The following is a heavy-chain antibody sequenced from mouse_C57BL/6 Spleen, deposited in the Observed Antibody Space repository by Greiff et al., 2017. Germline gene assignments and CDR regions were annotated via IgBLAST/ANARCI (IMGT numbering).Heavy chain of an antibody. CDR3: ARRSYGSSYGDFDV. J-gene: IGHJ1*03. CDR2: IYPGSGSN. Sequence: QVQLQQPGAELVKPGASVKMSCKASGYTFTSYWITWVKQRPGQGLEWIGDIYPGSGSNNYNEKFKSKATLTVDTSSSKAYMQLSRLTSEDSAVYYCARRSYGSSYGDFDVWGTGTTVTVSA. D-gene: IGHD1-1*01. V-gene: IGHV1-55*01. CDR1: GYTFTSYW.